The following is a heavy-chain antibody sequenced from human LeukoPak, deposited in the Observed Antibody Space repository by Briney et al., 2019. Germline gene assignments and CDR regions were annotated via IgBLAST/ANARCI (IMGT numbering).Heavy chain of an antibody. D-gene: IGHD3-10*01. CDR1: GGSISSYY. V-gene: IGHV4-59*08. CDR2: IYYSGST. Sequence: SETLSLTCTVSGGSISSYYWSWIRQPPGKGLEWTGYIYYSGSTNYNPSLKSRVTISVDTSKNQFSLKLSSVTAADTAVYYCASSDGSGGYLYFDYWGQGTLVTVSS. J-gene: IGHJ4*02. CDR3: ASSDGSGGYLYFDY.